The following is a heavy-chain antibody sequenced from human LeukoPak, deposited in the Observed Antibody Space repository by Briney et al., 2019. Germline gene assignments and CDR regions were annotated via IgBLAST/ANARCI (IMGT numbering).Heavy chain of an antibody. V-gene: IGHV1-18*01. CDR2: ISAYNGNT. D-gene: IGHD2-2*01. CDR3: ATGPAAYGMDV. CDR1: GYTFTSYG. Sequence: ASVKVSCKASGYTFTSYGISWVRQAPGQGLEWMGWISAYNGNTNYAQKLKGRVTMTTDTSTSTAYMELRSLISDDTAVYYCATGPAAYGMDVWGQGTTVTVSS. J-gene: IGHJ6*02.